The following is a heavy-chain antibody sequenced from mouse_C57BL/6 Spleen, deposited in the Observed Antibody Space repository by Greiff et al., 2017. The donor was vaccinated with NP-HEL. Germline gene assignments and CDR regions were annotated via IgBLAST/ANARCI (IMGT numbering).Heavy chain of an antibody. J-gene: IGHJ4*01. D-gene: IGHD1-1*01. Sequence: VQLQQPGPGLVQPSQSLSITCTVSGFSLTSYGVHWVRQSPGKGLEWLGVIWRGGSTDYNAAFISRLSISKDNSKSQVFFKMNSLQADDTAIYYCASHYYGSSYDYAMDYWGQGTSVTVSS. CDR1: GFSLTSYG. CDR2: IWRGGST. CDR3: ASHYYGSSYDYAMDY. V-gene: IGHV2-2*01.